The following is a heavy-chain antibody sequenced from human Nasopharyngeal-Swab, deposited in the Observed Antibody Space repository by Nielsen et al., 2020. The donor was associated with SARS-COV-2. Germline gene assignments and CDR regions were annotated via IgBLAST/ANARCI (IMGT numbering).Heavy chain of an antibody. CDR1: GGSFSGYY. Sequence: SETLSLTCAVNGGSFSGYYWSWIRQPPGKGLEWIGEINHSGSTNYNPSLKSRVTISVDTSKNQFSLKLSSVTAADTAVYYCARVPGFWYFDLWGRGTLVTVSS. CDR3: ARVPGFWYFDL. D-gene: IGHD3-10*01. CDR2: INHSGST. V-gene: IGHV4-34*01. J-gene: IGHJ2*01.